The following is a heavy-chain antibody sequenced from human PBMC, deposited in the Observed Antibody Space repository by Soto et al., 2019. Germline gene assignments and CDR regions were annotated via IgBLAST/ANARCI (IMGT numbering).Heavy chain of an antibody. V-gene: IGHV4-38-2*01. Sequence: PPETLSLTCAVSGYAISSGYYWGGRRQPPGKGLGGVGSIRQDGNIYYNPSLKSRVTISVDTSKNQFSLNLRSVTAADTAVYYCAIVGVEVSGPIGDFDYWGQGTLVTVSS. J-gene: IGHJ4*02. D-gene: IGHD2-15*01. CDR1: GYAISSGYY. CDR2: IRQDGNI. CDR3: AIVGVEVSGPIGDFDY.